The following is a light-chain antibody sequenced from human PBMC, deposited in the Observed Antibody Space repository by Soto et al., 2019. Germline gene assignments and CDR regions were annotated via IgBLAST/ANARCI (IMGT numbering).Light chain of an antibody. CDR1: SSDVGTYNY. CDR3: QSYDNNVSGWV. CDR2: EVS. V-gene: IGLV2-14*01. J-gene: IGLJ3*02. Sequence: QSALTQPASVSGSPGQSITISCTGTSSDVGTYNYVSWYQQQPGTAPKLVIYEVSDRPSGVSNRFSGSKSGNTASLTISGLQAEDEADYYCQSYDNNVSGWVFGGGTQLTVL.